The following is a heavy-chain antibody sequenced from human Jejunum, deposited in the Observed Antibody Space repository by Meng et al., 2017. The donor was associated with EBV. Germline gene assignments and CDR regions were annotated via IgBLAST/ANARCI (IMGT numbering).Heavy chain of an antibody. CDR2: IYNSEST. D-gene: IGHD1-26*01. CDR1: GGSVSSGGYY. V-gene: IGHV4-61*08. J-gene: IGHJ4*02. CDR3: ARDQNGSYFAY. Sequence: QVQLQASGPGLVKPSETLPLTCTVSGGSVSSGGYYWSWIRQPPGRGLEWIGYIYNSESTNYKSSLKSRVTISADTSKNQFSLRLSSVTAADTAVYYCARDQNGSYFAYWGQGTLVTVSS.